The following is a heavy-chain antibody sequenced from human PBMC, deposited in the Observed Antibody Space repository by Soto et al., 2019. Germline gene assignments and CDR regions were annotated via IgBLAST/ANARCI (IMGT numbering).Heavy chain of an antibody. D-gene: IGHD6-19*01. Sequence: EVQLLESGGGLVQPGGSLRLSCEASGFTFSSYAMSWVRQAPGKGLEWISSITGSGAYTNYADSVKGRFTVSRDIYKSTLYLQMNSLRGEDTAVYYCAKDKYSEGSGWYYFDYWGQGTLVTVSS. V-gene: IGHV3-23*01. CDR3: AKDKYSEGSGWYYFDY. CDR2: ITGSGAYT. J-gene: IGHJ4*02. CDR1: GFTFSSYA.